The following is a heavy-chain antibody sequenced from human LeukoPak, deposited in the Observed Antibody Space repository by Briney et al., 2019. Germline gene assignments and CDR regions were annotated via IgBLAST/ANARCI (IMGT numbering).Heavy chain of an antibody. D-gene: IGHD3-22*01. CDR2: IYSGGST. Sequence: PGGSLRLSCAASGFTVSSNYMSWVRQAPGKGLEWVSVIYSGGSTYYADSVKGRFTISRDNSKNTLYLQMNSLRAEDTAVYYCARHYYDSSGYPRLGFFDYWGQGTLVTVSS. CDR3: ARHYYDSSGYPRLGFFDY. J-gene: IGHJ4*02. CDR1: GFTVSSNY. V-gene: IGHV3-53*01.